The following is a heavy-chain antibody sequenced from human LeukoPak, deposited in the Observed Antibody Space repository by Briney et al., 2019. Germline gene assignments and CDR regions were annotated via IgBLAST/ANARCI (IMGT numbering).Heavy chain of an antibody. CDR3: AGSPGDYFDY. CDR1: GDSISSSIYY. Sequence: SETLSLTCTVSGDSISSSIYYWGWIRQPPGKGLEWIGNIYYSGSTYYNPSLKSRVTISIDTSKNLFSLKLSSVTAADTAVYYCAGSPGDYFDYWGQGTLVTVSS. D-gene: IGHD3-10*01. V-gene: IGHV4-39*07. J-gene: IGHJ4*02. CDR2: IYYSGST.